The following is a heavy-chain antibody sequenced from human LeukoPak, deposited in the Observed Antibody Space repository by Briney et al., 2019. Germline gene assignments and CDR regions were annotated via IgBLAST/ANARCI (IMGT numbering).Heavy chain of an antibody. CDR1: GFTFSSYG. CDR2: ISTSSIYK. CDR3: ARAPVIFGSGTQDAFDI. V-gene: IGHV3-21*01. J-gene: IGHJ3*02. D-gene: IGHD3-10*01. Sequence: GGSLRLSCAASGFTFSSYGMHWVRQAPGKGLEWVASISTSSIYKYYGDSVKGRFTISRDNTRNSVYLQMDSLRAEDTAVYYCARAPVIFGSGTQDAFDIWGQGTMVTVSS.